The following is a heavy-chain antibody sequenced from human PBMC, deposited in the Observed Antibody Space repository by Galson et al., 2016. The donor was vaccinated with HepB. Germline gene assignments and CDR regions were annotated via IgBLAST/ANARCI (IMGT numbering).Heavy chain of an antibody. Sequence: SLRLSCATSGFTFNNYAMSWVRQAPGKGLEWVSGISGSGGRTYYADSVKGRFTISRDNSKNTLYLQMNSLRVEDTAVYYCAREYGQRVNFDCWGQGTLVTVSS. J-gene: IGHJ4*02. CDR1: GFTFNNYA. V-gene: IGHV3-23*01. CDR2: ISGSGGRT. D-gene: IGHD3-10*01. CDR3: AREYGQRVNFDC.